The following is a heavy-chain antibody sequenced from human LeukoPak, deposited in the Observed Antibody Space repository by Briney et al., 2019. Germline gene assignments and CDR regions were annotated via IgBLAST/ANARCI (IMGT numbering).Heavy chain of an antibody. V-gene: IGHV4-39*07. Sequence: PSQTLSLTCTVSGGSISSGSYDWSWIRQPPGKGLEWIGEINHSGSTNYNPSLKCRVTISVDTSKNQFSLKLSSVTAADTAVYYCASGYCSGGSCYFNEYFQHWGQGTLVTVSS. D-gene: IGHD2-15*01. CDR2: INHSGST. CDR1: GGSISSGSYD. J-gene: IGHJ1*01. CDR3: ASGYCSGGSCYFNEYFQH.